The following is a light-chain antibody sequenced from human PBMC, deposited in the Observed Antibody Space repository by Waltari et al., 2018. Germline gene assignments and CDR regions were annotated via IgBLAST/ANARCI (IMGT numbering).Light chain of an antibody. CDR3: QQYNSYPYT. CDR1: QSISSW. V-gene: IGKV1-5*03. CDR2: KAS. J-gene: IGKJ2*01. Sequence: DIQMTQSPSTLSASVGDRVTIACRASQSISSWLAWYQQKPGKAPKLLIYKASSLESGVPSRFSGSGSGTEFTLTISSLQPDDFATYYCQQYNSYPYTFGQGTKLEIK.